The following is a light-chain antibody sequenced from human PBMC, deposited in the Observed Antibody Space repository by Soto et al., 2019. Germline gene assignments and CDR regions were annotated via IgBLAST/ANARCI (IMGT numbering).Light chain of an antibody. CDR1: SSDVGSHNT. CDR3: SSYRSSNTPVV. Sequence: SALTQPASVSGSPGQSITIPCTGTSSDVGSHNTVSWYQQHPGKAPKLMIYDVTNRPSGVSYRFSGSKSGNTASLTISGLHAEDEADYYCSSYRSSNTPVVFGGGTKLTVL. J-gene: IGLJ2*01. V-gene: IGLV2-14*01. CDR2: DVT.